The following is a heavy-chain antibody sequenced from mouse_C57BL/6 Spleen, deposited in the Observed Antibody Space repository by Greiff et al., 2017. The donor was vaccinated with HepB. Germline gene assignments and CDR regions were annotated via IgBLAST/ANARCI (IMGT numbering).Heavy chain of an antibody. CDR1: GYAFSSYW. J-gene: IGHJ2*01. Sequence: QVQLQQSGAELVKPGASVKISCKASGYAFSSYWMNWVKQRPGKGLEWIGQIYPGDGDTNYNGKFKGKATLTADKSSSTAYMQLSSLTSEDSAVYFCARRGGLLPYHFDYWGQGTTLTVSS. D-gene: IGHD2-3*01. CDR2: IYPGDGDT. CDR3: ARRGGLLPYHFDY. V-gene: IGHV1-80*01.